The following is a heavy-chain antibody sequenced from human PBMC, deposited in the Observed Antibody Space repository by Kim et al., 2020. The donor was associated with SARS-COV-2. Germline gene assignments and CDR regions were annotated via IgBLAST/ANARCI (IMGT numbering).Heavy chain of an antibody. D-gene: IGHD3-16*02. Sequence: GGSLRLSCAASGFTFSSYAMHWVRQAPGKGLEWVAVISYDGSNKYYADSVKGRFTISRDNSKNTLYLQMNSLRAEDTAVYYCARGMITFGGVIVWTFGYWGQGTLVTVSS. CDR3: ARGMITFGGVIVWTFGY. CDR2: ISYDGSNK. V-gene: IGHV3-30*04. CDR1: GFTFSSYA. J-gene: IGHJ4*02.